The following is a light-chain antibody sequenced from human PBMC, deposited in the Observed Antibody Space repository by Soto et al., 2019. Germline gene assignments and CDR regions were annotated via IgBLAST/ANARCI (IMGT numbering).Light chain of an antibody. V-gene: IGKV1-33*01. CDR3: QQYDDFPLT. J-gene: IGKJ5*01. Sequence: DIEITQSPSSLSASVGDRVTITCQASQDISNYLNWYQQKTGRAPKLLIYDASNLESGVSSRFSGSRSGTDFSLTINSLQPDDFATYYCQQYDDFPLTFGQGTRLE. CDR1: QDISNY. CDR2: DAS.